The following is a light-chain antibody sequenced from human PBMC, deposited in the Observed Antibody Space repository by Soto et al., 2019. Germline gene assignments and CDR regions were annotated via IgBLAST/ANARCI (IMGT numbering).Light chain of an antibody. J-gene: IGKJ4*01. CDR3: QHYKSYPPT. Sequence: IQMTQSPSSLSASVGDRVTITCRASQDICNSLAWFQQKPGKAPKSLIYRSISLQSGVPSRFSGRISGTVFTLTISSLQPEDFATYFCQHYKSYPPTFGGGTKVDIK. CDR1: QDICNS. CDR2: RSI. V-gene: IGKV1-16*01.